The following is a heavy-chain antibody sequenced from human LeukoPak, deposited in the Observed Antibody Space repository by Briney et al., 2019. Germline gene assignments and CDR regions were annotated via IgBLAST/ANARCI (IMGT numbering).Heavy chain of an antibody. CDR3: AKGGLLLVVVPAAIPYYFDY. CDR1: GCTFSSYA. CDR2: ISGSGGST. D-gene: IGHD2-2*01. Sequence: GGSLRLACAASGCTFSSYAMGWVRQAPGEGLEWVSAISGSGGSTYYAASGTGRFTTSRHNSQNPLYLQKNSLRAEDTAVYYCAKGGLLLVVVPAAIPYYFDYWGQGTLVTVPS. V-gene: IGHV3-23*01. J-gene: IGHJ4*02.